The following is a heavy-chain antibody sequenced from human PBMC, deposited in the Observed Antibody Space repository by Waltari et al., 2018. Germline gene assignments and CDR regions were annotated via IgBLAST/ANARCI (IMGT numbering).Heavy chain of an antibody. D-gene: IGHD2-15*01. Sequence: QVQLQQWGAGLLKPSETLSLTCAVYGGSFSGYYWSWMRQPPGKGLEWIGEINHSGSTNYNPSVKRRLTISVHTSKNQFSLKLSSVTAANTAVYYCARTATPDVCWGQGTLVTVSS. V-gene: IGHV4-34*01. J-gene: IGHJ4*02. CDR1: GGSFSGYY. CDR3: ARTATPDVC. CDR2: INHSGST.